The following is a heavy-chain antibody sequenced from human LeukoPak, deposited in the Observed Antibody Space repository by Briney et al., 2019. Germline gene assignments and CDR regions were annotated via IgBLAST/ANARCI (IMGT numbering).Heavy chain of an antibody. V-gene: IGHV4-34*01. CDR2: INHSGST. CDR3: ARAYYSSSVDY. CDR1: GGSFSGYY. J-gene: IGHJ4*02. D-gene: IGHD6-6*01. Sequence: SETLSLTCAVYGGSFSGYYWSWIRQPPGKGLEWTGEINHSGSTNYNPSLKSRVTISVDTSKNQFSLKLSSVTAADTAVYYCARAYYSSSVDYWGQGTLVTVSS.